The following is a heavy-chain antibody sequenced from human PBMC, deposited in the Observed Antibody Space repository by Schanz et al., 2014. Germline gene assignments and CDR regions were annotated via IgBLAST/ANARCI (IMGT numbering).Heavy chain of an antibody. D-gene: IGHD5-12*01. CDR2: MYINSGST. CDR3: ARDGGRDGYNLAFDV. Sequence: EVQLVESGGGLIQPGGSLRLSCAVSGFTVNTNYMSWVRQAPGKGLEWISSMYINSGSTQYADSVKGRFIISRDSSKNTLFLKMNSLRAADTAVYFCARDGGRDGYNLAFDVWGQGTLVTVSS. CDR1: GFTVNTNY. J-gene: IGHJ3*01. V-gene: IGHV3-53*01.